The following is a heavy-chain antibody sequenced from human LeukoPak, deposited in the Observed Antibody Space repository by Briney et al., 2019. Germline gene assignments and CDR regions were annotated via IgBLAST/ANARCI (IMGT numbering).Heavy chain of an antibody. Sequence: ASVKVSCKASGGTFSSYAISWVRQAPGQGLEWMGGIIPIFGTANYAQKFQGRVTITADKSTSTAYMELSSLRSEDTAVYYCASRGCSGGSCYSDWFDPWGQGTLVTASS. J-gene: IGHJ5*02. CDR3: ASRGCSGGSCYSDWFDP. CDR2: IIPIFGTA. CDR1: GGTFSSYA. V-gene: IGHV1-69*06. D-gene: IGHD2-15*01.